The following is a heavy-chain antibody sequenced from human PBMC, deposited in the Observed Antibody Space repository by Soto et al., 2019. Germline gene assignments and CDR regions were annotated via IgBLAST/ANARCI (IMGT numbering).Heavy chain of an antibody. CDR2: ISYDGSNK. CDR3: AKDYGSGVGMDV. D-gene: IGHD3-10*01. Sequence: PGGSLRLSCAASGFTFSSYGMHWVRQAPGKGLEWVAVISYDGSNKYYADTVKGRFTISRDNSKNTLYLQMNSLRDEDTAVYYCAKDYGSGVGMDVWGQGTTVTVSS. V-gene: IGHV3-30*18. CDR1: GFTFSSYG. J-gene: IGHJ6*02.